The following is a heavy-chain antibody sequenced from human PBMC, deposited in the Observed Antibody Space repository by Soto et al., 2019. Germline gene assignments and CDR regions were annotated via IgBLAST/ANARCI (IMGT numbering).Heavy chain of an antibody. CDR3: AGDGSITIFGVVPLGYMDV. D-gene: IGHD3-3*01. CDR1: GFTFSSYG. Sequence: PGGSLRLSCAASGFTFSSYGMHWVRQAPGKGLEWVAVIWYDGSNKYYADSVKGRFTISRDNSKNTLYLQMNSLRAEDTAVYYCAGDGSITIFGVVPLGYMDVWGKGNLGHRLL. CDR2: IWYDGSNK. V-gene: IGHV3-33*01. J-gene: IGHJ6*03.